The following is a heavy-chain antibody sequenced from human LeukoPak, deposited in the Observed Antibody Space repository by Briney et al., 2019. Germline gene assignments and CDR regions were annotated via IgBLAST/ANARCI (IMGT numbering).Heavy chain of an antibody. CDR2: IYYSGST. V-gene: IGHV4-59*01. Sequence: PSETLSLTCTVSGGSISSYYWSWIRQPPGKGLEWIGYIYYSGSTNYNPSLRSRATIVVDTSKNQFSLKLTSVTAADTAVYYCARGQLGSGMDDPWGQGTLVTVSS. CDR3: ARGQLGSGMDDP. CDR1: GGSISSYY. J-gene: IGHJ5*02. D-gene: IGHD3-10*01.